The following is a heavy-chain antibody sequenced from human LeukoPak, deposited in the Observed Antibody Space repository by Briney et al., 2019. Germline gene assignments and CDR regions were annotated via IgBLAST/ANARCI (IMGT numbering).Heavy chain of an antibody. CDR3: AKDMNSWRDGSGLGDYFDY. CDR1: GFTFSSYA. CDR2: TSGSGRSI. D-gene: IGHD6-19*01. Sequence: GGSLRLSCTASGFTFSSYAMSWVRQAPGKGLEWVSGTSGSGRSIHYADSVKGRFTISRDNSKNTLYLQMNSLRADDTAVYYCAKDMNSWRDGSGLGDYFDYWGQGTLVTVSS. V-gene: IGHV3-23*01. J-gene: IGHJ4*02.